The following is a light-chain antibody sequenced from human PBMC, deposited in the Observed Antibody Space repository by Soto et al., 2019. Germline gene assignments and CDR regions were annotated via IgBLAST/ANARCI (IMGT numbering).Light chain of an antibody. CDR1: TSDVGGYDY. CDR3: SLFTTSSTYV. J-gene: IGLJ1*01. Sequence: QSALTQPASVSGSPGQSITISCTGTTSDVGGYDYVSWYQQHPGKAPKLPIFEVRNRPSGVSSRFSGSRSANSASLTISGLQAEDEADYYCSLFTTSSTYVFGTGTKLTVL. V-gene: IGLV2-14*01. CDR2: EVR.